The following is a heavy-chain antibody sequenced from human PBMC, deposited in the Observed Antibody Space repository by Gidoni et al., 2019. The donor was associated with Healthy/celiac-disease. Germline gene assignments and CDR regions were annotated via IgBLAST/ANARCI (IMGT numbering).Heavy chain of an antibody. Sequence: QVQLVQSGAEVKKPGASVKVSCTAYGYTFPSSDINWVRQANGQGLEWMGWMNPNSGNTGYAQKFQGRVTMTRNTSISTAYMELSSLRSEDTAVYYCARGGRPKIEEELLFSWWGQGTLVTVSS. V-gene: IGHV1-8*01. D-gene: IGHD2-2*01. CDR3: ARGGRPKIEEELLFSW. J-gene: IGHJ4*02. CDR2: MNPNSGNT. CDR1: GYTFPSSD.